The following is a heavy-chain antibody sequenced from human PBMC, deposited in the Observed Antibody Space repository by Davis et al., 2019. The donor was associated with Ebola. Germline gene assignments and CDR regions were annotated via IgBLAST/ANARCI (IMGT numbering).Heavy chain of an antibody. V-gene: IGHV3-66*04. Sequence: PGGSLRLSCAASGFTVSSNYMSWVRQAPGKGLEWVSVIYDGGSTYYADSVKGRFTISRDNAKNSLYLQMNSLRAEDTAVYYCARQYCSDTTCYTDAFDVWGQGTWVTVSS. CDR1: GFTVSSNY. J-gene: IGHJ3*01. D-gene: IGHD2-2*02. CDR3: ARQYCSDTTCYTDAFDV. CDR2: IYDGGST.